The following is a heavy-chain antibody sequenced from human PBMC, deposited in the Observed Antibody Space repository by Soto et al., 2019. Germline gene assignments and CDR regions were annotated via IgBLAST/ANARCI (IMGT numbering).Heavy chain of an antibody. CDR1: GYSFATYG. J-gene: IGHJ4*02. Sequence: GASVKVSCKASGYSFATYGFSWVRQAPGQGLECVGWISAHNGDTHYSQKFQGRVTLTTDTSTNTGYMELRSLTSDDTAVYFCATEPMDYNDGSGYYPLGHWGQGTLVT. CDR2: ISAHNGDT. V-gene: IGHV1-18*04. D-gene: IGHD3-22*01. CDR3: ATEPMDYNDGSGYYPLGH.